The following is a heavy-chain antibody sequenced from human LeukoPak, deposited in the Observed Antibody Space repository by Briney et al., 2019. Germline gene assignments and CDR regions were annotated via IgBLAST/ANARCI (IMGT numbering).Heavy chain of an antibody. Sequence: GGSLRLSCAASGFTFSSYAMSWVRQAPGKGLEWVSAFSGSGGSTYYADSVKGRFTISRDNSKNTLYLQMNSLRAEDTAVYYCAKLYCSGGSCYPSAHLWTFDYWGQGTLVTVSS. J-gene: IGHJ4*02. D-gene: IGHD2-15*01. CDR3: AKLYCSGGSCYPSAHLWTFDY. CDR1: GFTFSSYA. CDR2: FSGSGGST. V-gene: IGHV3-23*01.